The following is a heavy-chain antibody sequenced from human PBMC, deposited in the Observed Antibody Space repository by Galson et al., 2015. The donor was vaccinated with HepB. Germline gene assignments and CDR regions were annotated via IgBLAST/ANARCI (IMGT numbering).Heavy chain of an antibody. CDR3: ASVDTAMVAFDY. CDR1: GGSISSSSYY. Sequence: ETLSLTCTVSGGSISSSSYYWGWIRQPPGKGLEWIGSIYYSGSTYYNPSLKSRVTISVDTSKNQFSLKLSSVTAADTAVYYCASVDTAMVAFDYWGQGTLVTVSS. D-gene: IGHD5-18*01. J-gene: IGHJ4*02. V-gene: IGHV4-39*01. CDR2: IYYSGST.